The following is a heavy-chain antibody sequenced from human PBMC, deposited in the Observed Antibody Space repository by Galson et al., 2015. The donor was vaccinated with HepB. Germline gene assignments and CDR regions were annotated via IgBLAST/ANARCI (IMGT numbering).Heavy chain of an antibody. CDR1: GGSISSGFYY. J-gene: IGHJ4*02. Sequence: TLSLTCTVSGGSISSGFYYWSWIRQHPGKGLEWIGYIYYSGSTYYNPSLKRRVIISADTSKNQFSLKLSSVTAADTAVYYCARVTLLGSGWPDLFDYWGQGTLVTVSS. CDR3: ARVTLLGSGWPDLFDY. D-gene: IGHD6-19*01. CDR2: IYYSGST. V-gene: IGHV4-31*03.